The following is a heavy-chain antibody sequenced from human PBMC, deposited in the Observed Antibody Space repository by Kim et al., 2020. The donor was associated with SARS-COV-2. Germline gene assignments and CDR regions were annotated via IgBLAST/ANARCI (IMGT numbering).Heavy chain of an antibody. J-gene: IGHJ6*02. V-gene: IGHV4-39*01. CDR2: IYYSGNT. CDR3: YGPFVNSGWYPSPNGSYYYYYGMDV. CDR1: GGSISSSSSY. D-gene: IGHD6-19*01. Sequence: SETLSLTCTVSGGSISSSSSYWGWIRQPPGKGLEWIGSIYYSGNTYYNPSLKSRVTISVDTSKNQFSLKLSSVTAADTAVYYCYGPFVNSGWYPSPNGSYYYYYGMDVWGHGPTVSVSS.